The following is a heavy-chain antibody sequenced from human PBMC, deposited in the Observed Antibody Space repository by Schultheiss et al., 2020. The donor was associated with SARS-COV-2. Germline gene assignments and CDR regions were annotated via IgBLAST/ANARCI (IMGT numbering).Heavy chain of an antibody. J-gene: IGHJ4*03. V-gene: IGHV3-30*01. D-gene: IGHD6-13*01. CDR3: AKSGWAAGKGGFDY. Sequence: GGSLRLSCAASGFTFSSYAMHWVRQAPGKGLEWVAVISYDGSNKYYADSVKGRFTISRDNSKNTLYLQMNSLRAEDTAVYYCAKSGWAAGKGGFDYWGQGTTVTVSS. CDR2: ISYDGSNK. CDR1: GFTFSSYA.